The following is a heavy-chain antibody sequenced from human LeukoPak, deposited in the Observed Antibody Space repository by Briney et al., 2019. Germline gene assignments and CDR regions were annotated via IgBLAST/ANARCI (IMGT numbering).Heavy chain of an antibody. Sequence: SETLSLTCTVSGGSISNYYWSWLRQPPGEGLEWIGYIYYSGSTNYNPSLRSRVTISLDTSKNQSSLSLTSVTAADTAAYYCPRGGRGGITAYSNYLFDYWGQGTLVTVSS. CDR1: GGSISNYY. V-gene: IGHV4-59*08. J-gene: IGHJ4*02. CDR3: PRGGRGGITAYSNYLFDY. D-gene: IGHD4-11*01. CDR2: IYYSGST.